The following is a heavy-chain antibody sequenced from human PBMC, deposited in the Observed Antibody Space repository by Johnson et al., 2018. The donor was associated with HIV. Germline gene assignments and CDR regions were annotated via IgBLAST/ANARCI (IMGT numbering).Heavy chain of an antibody. CDR2: ISYDGSNK. CDR3: AREGGGVYDRSGSLAFDI. J-gene: IGHJ3*02. D-gene: IGHD3-22*01. V-gene: IGHV3-30-3*01. CDR1: GFTFSNAW. Sequence: QVQLVESGGGLVQPGGSLRLSCAASGFTFSNAWMSWVRQAPGKWLEWVAVISYDGSNKYYADSVKGRFTISRDNSKNTLYLQMNSLRAGDKAVYYCAREGGGVYDRSGSLAFDIWGLGTRVAVS.